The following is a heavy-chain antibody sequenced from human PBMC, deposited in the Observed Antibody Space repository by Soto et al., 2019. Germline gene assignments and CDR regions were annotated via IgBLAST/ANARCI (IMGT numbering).Heavy chain of an antibody. CDR3: ARDDTYYDILTGYYRLLDS. V-gene: IGHV1-3*01. J-gene: IGHJ5*01. CDR1: GYTFTSYA. CDR2: INAGNGNT. Sequence: ASVKVSCKASGYTFTSYAMHWVRQAPGQRLEWMGWINAGNGNTKYSQKFQGRVTITRDTSASTAYMELSSLRSEDTAVYYCARDDTYYDILTGYYRLLDSWGQGTLVTVSS. D-gene: IGHD3-9*01.